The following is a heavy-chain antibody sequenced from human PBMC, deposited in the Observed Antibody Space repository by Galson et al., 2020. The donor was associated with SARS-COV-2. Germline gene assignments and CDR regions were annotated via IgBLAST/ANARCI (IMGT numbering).Heavy chain of an antibody. CDR1: GGSISGTSYY. V-gene: IGHV4-61*02. CDR2: IHSSGST. CDR3: ASGPVAGSGE. D-gene: IGHD6-19*01. Sequence: SETLSLTCAVSGGSISGTSYYWSWIRQPAGKGLQWIGRIHSSGSTNYNPSLKNRVTISIDTSKNQFSLRLSSVTAADTAIYYCASGPVAGSGEWGQGTLVTVSS. J-gene: IGHJ4*02.